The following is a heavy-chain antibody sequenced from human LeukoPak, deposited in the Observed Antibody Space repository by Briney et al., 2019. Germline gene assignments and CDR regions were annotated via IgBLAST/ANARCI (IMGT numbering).Heavy chain of an antibody. Sequence: GESLKISCKGSGYSFTSYWIGWVRQMPGKGLEWMGIIYPGDSDTRYSPSFQGQVTISADKSISTAYLQWSSLKASDTAMYYCARQRSSSWYDYYYYMDVWGKGTTVTVSS. CDR3: ARQRSSSWYDYYYYMDV. J-gene: IGHJ6*03. CDR1: GYSFTSYW. D-gene: IGHD6-13*01. V-gene: IGHV5-51*01. CDR2: IYPGDSDT.